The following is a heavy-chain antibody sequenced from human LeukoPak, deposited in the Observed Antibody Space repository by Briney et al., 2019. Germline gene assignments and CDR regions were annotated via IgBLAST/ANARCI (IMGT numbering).Heavy chain of an antibody. CDR1: GFTFSSYD. CDR2: IGTAGDT. V-gene: IGHV3-13*01. J-gene: IGHJ5*02. Sequence: GGSLRLSCAASGFTFSSYDMHWVRQAPGKGLEWVSAIGTAGDTYYPGSVKGRFTISRENAKNSLYLQMNSLRAGDTAVYYCAREQPNGGFDPWGQGTLVTVSS. D-gene: IGHD7-27*01. CDR3: AREQPNGGFDP.